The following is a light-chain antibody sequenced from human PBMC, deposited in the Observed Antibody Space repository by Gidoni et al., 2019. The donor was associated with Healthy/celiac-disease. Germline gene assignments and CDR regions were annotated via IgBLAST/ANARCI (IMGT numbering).Light chain of an antibody. J-gene: IGKJ1*01. CDR2: GAS. Sequence: IVLTQSPGTLSLSPGERATLSCRASQSVSISYLAWYHQKPGKAPRILIYGASSRATGIPDRFSGSGSGTDFTLTISRLEPEDFAVYYCQQYGSSPRTFGQGTKVEIK. V-gene: IGKV3-20*01. CDR3: QQYGSSPRT. CDR1: QSVSISY.